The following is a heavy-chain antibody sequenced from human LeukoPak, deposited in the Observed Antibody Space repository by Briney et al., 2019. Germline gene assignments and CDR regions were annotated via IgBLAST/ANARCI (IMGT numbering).Heavy chain of an antibody. J-gene: IGHJ6*03. Sequence: PSETLSLTCTVSSGSISTSNYYWSWIRQPPGKGLEWIGEINHSGSTNYNPSLKSRVTISVDTSKNQFSLKLSSVTAADTAVYYCARERRDPMHGYTYYYYYYMDVWGKGTTVTISS. V-gene: IGHV4-39*07. D-gene: IGHD5-24*01. CDR2: INHSGST. CDR3: ARERRDPMHGYTYYYYYYMDV. CDR1: SGSISTSNYY.